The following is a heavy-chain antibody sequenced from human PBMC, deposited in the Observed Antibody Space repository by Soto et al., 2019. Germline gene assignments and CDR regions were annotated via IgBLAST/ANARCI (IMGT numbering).Heavy chain of an antibody. D-gene: IGHD1-7*01. Sequence: DVQVVESGGRLVQPGGSLRLSCAASGFTVSNYWLHWVRQTPGKGLVWVSRIKFDGSITNYADSVKGRVTLSRDNAKNTVYLQMDSLRADDTAVYYCARGARNYYYFDYWGQGTLVTVSS. CDR2: IKFDGSIT. V-gene: IGHV3-74*01. CDR3: ARGARNYYYFDY. J-gene: IGHJ4*02. CDR1: GFTVSNYW.